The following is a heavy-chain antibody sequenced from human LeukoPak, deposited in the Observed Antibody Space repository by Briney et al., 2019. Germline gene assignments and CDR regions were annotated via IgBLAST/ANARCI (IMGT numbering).Heavy chain of an antibody. V-gene: IGHV4-31*03. D-gene: IGHD4-11*01. CDR1: GDSINSGGYF. J-gene: IGHJ4*02. CDR3: ARHDYSNYFFDY. CDR2: IYYSGST. Sequence: SQTLSLTCTVSGDSINSGGYFWSWIRQHPGKGLEWIGYIYYSGSTYYNPSLKSRVTISVDTSKNQFSLKLSSVTAADTAVYYCARHDYSNYFFDYWGQGTLVTVSS.